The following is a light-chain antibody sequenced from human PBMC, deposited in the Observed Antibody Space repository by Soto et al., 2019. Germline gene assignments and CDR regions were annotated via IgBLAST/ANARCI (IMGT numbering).Light chain of an antibody. J-gene: IGKJ2*01. Sequence: EMVMARSPANLSVSRGERATLSCRASQSISSDVAWYQQKPGQAPRLLIYGASTTATGIPARFSGSGSGTEFTLTISSLQSEDFAVYNCQQYNKWPRTFGQGTKVDIK. V-gene: IGKV3-15*01. CDR1: QSISSD. CDR2: GAS. CDR3: QQYNKWPRT.